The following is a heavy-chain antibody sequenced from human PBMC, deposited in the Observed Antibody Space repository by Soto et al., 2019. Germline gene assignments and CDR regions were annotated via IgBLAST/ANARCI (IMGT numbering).Heavy chain of an antibody. CDR3: AISIAGDDAEYFQH. D-gene: IGHD6-6*01. Sequence: SVKVSCKASGGTFSSYAISWVRQAPGQGLEWMRGIIPIFGTANYAQKFQGRVTITADESTSTAYMELSSLRSEDTAVYYCAISIAGDDAEYFQHWGQGTLVTVSS. CDR2: IIPIFGTA. V-gene: IGHV1-69*13. CDR1: GGTFSSYA. J-gene: IGHJ1*01.